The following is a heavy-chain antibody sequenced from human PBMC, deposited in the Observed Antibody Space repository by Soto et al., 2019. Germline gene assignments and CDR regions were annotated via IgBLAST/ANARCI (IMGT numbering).Heavy chain of an antibody. Sequence: GGSLRLSCAASGFSFSSFAMSWVRQAPGKGLEWVSAISGSGGSTYYADSVKGRFTISRDNSKNTLYLQMNSLRAEDTAVYYCAKEAPYCSSTSCYFLAFDIWGQGTMVTVSS. CDR1: GFSFSSFA. J-gene: IGHJ3*02. CDR2: ISGSGGST. CDR3: AKEAPYCSSTSCYFLAFDI. V-gene: IGHV3-23*01. D-gene: IGHD2-2*01.